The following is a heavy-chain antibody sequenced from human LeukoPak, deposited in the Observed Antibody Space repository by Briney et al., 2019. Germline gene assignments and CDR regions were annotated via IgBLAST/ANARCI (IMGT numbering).Heavy chain of an antibody. CDR1: GFTFSSYG. CDR3: AKDLAMGLRLGELSLRNILGYYYYGMDV. CDR2: ISYDGSNK. D-gene: IGHD3-16*02. J-gene: IGHJ6*02. Sequence: GGSLRLSCAASGFTFSSYGMHWVRQAPGKGLEWVAVISYDGSNKYYADSVKGRFTISRDNSKNTLYLQMNSLRAEDTAVYYCAKDLAMGLRLGELSLRNILGYYYYGMDVWGQGTTVTVSS. V-gene: IGHV3-30*18.